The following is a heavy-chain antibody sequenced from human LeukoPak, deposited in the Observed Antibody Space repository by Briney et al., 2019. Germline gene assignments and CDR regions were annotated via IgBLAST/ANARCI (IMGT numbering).Heavy chain of an antibody. Sequence: SETLSLTCTVSGASISSYYWSWIRQPPGKGLEWIGYIPYSGSTNYNPSLKSRVTISVDTSKNQFSLKLSSVTAADTAVYYCARSGGRDGYNFDYWGQGTLVTVSS. CDR3: ARSGGRDGYNFDY. D-gene: IGHD5-24*01. CDR1: GASISSYY. V-gene: IGHV4-59*01. CDR2: IPYSGST. J-gene: IGHJ4*02.